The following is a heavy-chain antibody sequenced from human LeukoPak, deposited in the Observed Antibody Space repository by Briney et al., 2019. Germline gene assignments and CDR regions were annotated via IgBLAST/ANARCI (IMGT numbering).Heavy chain of an antibody. D-gene: IGHD2-15*01. CDR2: IYYSGNT. CDR1: GGSIRSYY. Sequence: SETLSLTCTVSGGSIRSYYWSWIRQPRGKGLEWIGYIYYSGNTNYNPSLKSRVTISVDTSKNQFSLKLNSVTAADTAVYYCARGRYCSGGSCYLVYWGQGTLVTVSS. J-gene: IGHJ4*02. V-gene: IGHV4-59*01. CDR3: ARGRYCSGGSCYLVY.